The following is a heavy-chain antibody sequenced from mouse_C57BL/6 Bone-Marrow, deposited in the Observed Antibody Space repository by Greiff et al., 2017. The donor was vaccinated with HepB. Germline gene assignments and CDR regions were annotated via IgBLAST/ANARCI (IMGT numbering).Heavy chain of an antibody. D-gene: IGHD1-1*01. J-gene: IGHJ4*01. CDR2: IDPENGDT. CDR3: TTYPITTVIATRAMDY. Sequence: EVQLQQSGAELVRPGASVKLSCTASGFNFKDDYMHWVKQRPEQGLEWIGWIDPENGDTEYASKFQGKTTITADTSSNTAYLQLSILTSEDTAVYYYTTYPITTVIATRAMDYWGQGTTVTVSS. CDR1: GFNFKDDY. V-gene: IGHV14-4*01.